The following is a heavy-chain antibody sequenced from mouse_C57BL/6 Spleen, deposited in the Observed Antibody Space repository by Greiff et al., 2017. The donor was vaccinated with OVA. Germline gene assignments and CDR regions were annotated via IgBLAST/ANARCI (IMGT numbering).Heavy chain of an antibody. CDR1: GYTFTSYG. V-gene: IGHV1-81*01. J-gene: IGHJ1*03. CDR2: IYPRSGNT. CDR3: ARSTNYYGSDWYFDV. Sequence: QVQLQQSGAELARPGASVKLSYKASGYTFTSYGISWVKQRTGQGLEWIGEIYPRSGNTYYNEKFKGKATLTADKSSSTAYMELRSLTSEDSAVYFCARSTNYYGSDWYFDVWGTGTTVTVSS. D-gene: IGHD1-1*01.